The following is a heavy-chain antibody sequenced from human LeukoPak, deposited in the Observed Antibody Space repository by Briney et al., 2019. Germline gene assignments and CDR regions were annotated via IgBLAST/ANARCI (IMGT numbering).Heavy chain of an antibody. CDR1: GYSFTSYW. CDR2: IYCGDSDT. V-gene: IGHV5-51*01. CDR3: ARRRVAGTRYFRERPYDGFDI. J-gene: IGHJ3*02. D-gene: IGHD6-19*01. Sequence: GESLKISCKGSGYSFTSYWIGWVRQMPGKGLEWMGMIYCGDSDTRYSPSFQDQVTISADTSNSIAYLQWSSLQASDTAMYYCARRRVAGTRYFRERPYDGFDIWGQGTMVTVSS.